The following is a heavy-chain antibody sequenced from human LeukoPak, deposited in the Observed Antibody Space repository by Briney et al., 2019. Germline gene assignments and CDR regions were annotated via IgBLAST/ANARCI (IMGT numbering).Heavy chain of an antibody. CDR3: TAGTGRSDFDY. CDR2: IKRKTDDGTI. J-gene: IGHJ4*02. V-gene: IGHV3-15*01. D-gene: IGHD3/OR15-3a*01. CDR1: GFTFSDYA. Sequence: KPGGSLRLSCEASGFTFSDYAMNWVRQAPGKGLEWVGRIKRKTDDGTIDYPVPVKGRFIISRDDSKNTLYLQMNSLKTEDTAVYYCTAGTGRSDFDYWGQGTLVAVSS.